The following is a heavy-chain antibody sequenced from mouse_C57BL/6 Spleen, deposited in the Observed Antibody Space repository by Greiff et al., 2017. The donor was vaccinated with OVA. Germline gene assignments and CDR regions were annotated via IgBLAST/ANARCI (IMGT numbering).Heavy chain of an antibody. CDR1: GYTFTNYW. V-gene: IGHV1-63*01. J-gene: IGHJ2*01. CDR3: ARETHYYLDY. CDR2: IYPGGGYT. Sequence: VQLQQSGAELVRPGTSVKMSCKASGYTFTNYWIGWAKQRPGHGLEWIGDIYPGGGYTNYNEKFKGKATLTADKSSSTAYMQFSSLTSEDSAIYYCARETHYYLDYWGQGTTLTVSS.